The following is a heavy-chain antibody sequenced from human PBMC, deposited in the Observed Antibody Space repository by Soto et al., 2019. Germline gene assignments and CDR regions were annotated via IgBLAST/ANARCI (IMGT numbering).Heavy chain of an antibody. CDR3: ARRPLVRGIIPYYFDS. J-gene: IGHJ4*02. Sequence: QLQLQESGPGLVKPSETLSLTCTVSGGSINNSSFYWGWVRQPPGKRLEWIGSIYYRGSAYYNPSLNSRLTISVDTSKNQFSLNLSSVTAADTAVYFCARRPLVRGIIPYYFDSWCQGTLVTVSS. D-gene: IGHD3-10*01. V-gene: IGHV4-39*01. CDR2: IYYRGSA. CDR1: GGSINNSSFY.